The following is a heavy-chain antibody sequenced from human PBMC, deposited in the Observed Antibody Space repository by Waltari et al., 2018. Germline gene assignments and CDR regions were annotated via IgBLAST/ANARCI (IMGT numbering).Heavy chain of an antibody. CDR2: IYTSGST. V-gene: IGHV4-61*02. J-gene: IGHJ3*02. CDR1: GGSISSGSYY. Sequence: QVQLQESGPGLVKPSQTLSLTCTVSGGSISSGSYYWSWIRQPAGKGLEWIGRIYTSGSTNYNPSLKSRVTISVDTSKNQFSLKLSSLRSEDTAVYYCARDRPDSDAFDIWGQGTTVTVSS. CDR3: ARDRPDSDAFDI. D-gene: IGHD6-6*01.